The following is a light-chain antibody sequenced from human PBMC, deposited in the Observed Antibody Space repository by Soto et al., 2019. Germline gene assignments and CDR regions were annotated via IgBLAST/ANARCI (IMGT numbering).Light chain of an antibody. Sequence: DIQMTQSPSTLSASVGDRVTITCRASQSISSWLAWYQQKPGKAPKLLLYKASSLESGVPSRFSGSGSGTEFTLTISSRQPDDFSTYYCQQYNSWWTFGQWNKLEIK. V-gene: IGKV1-5*03. J-gene: IGKJ2*02. CDR2: KAS. CDR3: QQYNSWWT. CDR1: QSISSW.